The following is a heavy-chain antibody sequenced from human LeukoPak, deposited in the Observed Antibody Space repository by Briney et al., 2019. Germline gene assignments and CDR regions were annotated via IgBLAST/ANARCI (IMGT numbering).Heavy chain of an antibody. CDR1: GFTFSSYW. Sequence: PGGSLRLSCAASGFTFSSYWMNWVRQAPGKGLEWVANIKQDGSEKYYVDSVKGRFTISRDNAKNSLYLQMNSLRAEDTAVYYCARDCSSTSCYLDYWGQGTLVTVSS. J-gene: IGHJ4*02. D-gene: IGHD2-2*01. CDR2: IKQDGSEK. V-gene: IGHV3-7*01. CDR3: ARDCSSTSCYLDY.